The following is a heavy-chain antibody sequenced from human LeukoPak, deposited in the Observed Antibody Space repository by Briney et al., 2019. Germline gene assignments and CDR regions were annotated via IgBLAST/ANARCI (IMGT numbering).Heavy chain of an antibody. J-gene: IGHJ4*02. CDR3: ARDEVSSSSSY. CDR2: IIPIFGTA. Sequence: SVKVSCKASGGTFSSYAISWVRQAPGQGLEWMGGIIPIFGTANYAQKFQGRVTITADESTSIDMELSSLRSEDTAVYYCARDEVSSSSSYWGQGTLVTVSS. V-gene: IGHV1-69*01. CDR1: GGTFSSYA. D-gene: IGHD6-6*01.